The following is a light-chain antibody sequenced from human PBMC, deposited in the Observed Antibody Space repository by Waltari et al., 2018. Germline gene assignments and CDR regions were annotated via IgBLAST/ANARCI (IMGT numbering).Light chain of an antibody. J-gene: IGLJ3*02. CDR3: CAYAGSTTLL. CDR2: ELR. CDR1: SSDLGNFDL. Sequence: QSALTQPASASGSPGQSITISCTGTSSDLGNFDLVSWYQQPPHKAPKLTIYELRKRPSGGSGRLSGSKTGYTTSLTISGLQAEDEATYYCCAYAGSTTLLCGGGTKLTVL. V-gene: IGLV2-23*02.